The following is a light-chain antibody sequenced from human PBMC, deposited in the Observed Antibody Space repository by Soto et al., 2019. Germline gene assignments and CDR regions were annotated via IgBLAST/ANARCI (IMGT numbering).Light chain of an antibody. V-gene: IGLV2-14*03. J-gene: IGLJ1*01. Sequence: QSSLTEPASLSGSPGQSITVSCTGTISDVGVYDYVSWYQQHPGKAPKLIIYDVSNRPSGVSDRFSGSKSGNTASLTISGLQAEDAADYYCSSYTSSITLFVFGSGTKV. CDR3: SSYTSSITLFV. CDR2: DVS. CDR1: ISDVGVYDY.